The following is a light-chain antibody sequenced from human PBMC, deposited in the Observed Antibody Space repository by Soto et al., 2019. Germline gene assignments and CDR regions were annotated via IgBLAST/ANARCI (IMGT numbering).Light chain of an antibody. CDR2: EVT. Sequence: SVLTQPASVSGSPGQSITISCTGTSSDIDNYNYVSWYQQHPGKAPKLIIYEVTNRPSEISNRFSGSKFGNTASLTISGLQAEDEADYFCSSFISTSTLFVFGTGTKVTV. CDR1: SSDIDNYNY. V-gene: IGLV2-14*01. CDR3: SSFISTSTLFV. J-gene: IGLJ1*01.